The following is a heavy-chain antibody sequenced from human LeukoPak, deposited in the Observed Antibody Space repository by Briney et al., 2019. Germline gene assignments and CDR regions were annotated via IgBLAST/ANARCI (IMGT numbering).Heavy chain of an antibody. CDR3: ARDWDLRGGNLLR. J-gene: IGHJ4*02. CDR2: IIPIFGTA. D-gene: IGHD4-23*01. CDR1: GGTFSSYA. Sequence: SVKVSCKASGGTFSSYAISWVRQAPRQGLEWMGGIIPIFGTANYAQKFQGRVTITTDESTSTAYMELSSLRSEDTAVYYCARDWDLRGGNLLRWGQGTLVTVSS. V-gene: IGHV1-69*05.